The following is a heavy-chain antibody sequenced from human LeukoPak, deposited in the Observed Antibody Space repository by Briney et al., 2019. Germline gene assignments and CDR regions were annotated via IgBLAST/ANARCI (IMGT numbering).Heavy chain of an antibody. V-gene: IGHV3-30*04. CDR2: ISYDGSNK. Sequence: QTGGSLRLSCAASGFTFSSYTMHWVRQAPGKGLEWVDFISYDGSNKYYADSVKGRFTISRDNSKNTLYLQMNSLRAEDTAVYYCARVRQWLDRDAFDIWGQGTMVTVSS. J-gene: IGHJ3*02. CDR3: ARVRQWLDRDAFDI. D-gene: IGHD6-19*01. CDR1: GFTFSSYT.